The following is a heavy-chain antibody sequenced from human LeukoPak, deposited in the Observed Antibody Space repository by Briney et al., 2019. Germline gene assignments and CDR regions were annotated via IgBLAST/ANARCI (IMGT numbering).Heavy chain of an antibody. J-gene: IGHJ4*02. CDR3: ARDQERGYSFSFA. D-gene: IGHD1-1*01. V-gene: IGHV3-48*01. CDR2: ISSSSSTI. CDR1: GFTFSSYS. Sequence: PGGSLRLSCAASGFTFSSYSMNWVRQAPGKGLEWVSYISSSSSTIYYADSVKGRFTISRDNAKNSLYLQMNSLRAEDTAVYYCARDQERGYSFSFAWGQGTLVTVSS.